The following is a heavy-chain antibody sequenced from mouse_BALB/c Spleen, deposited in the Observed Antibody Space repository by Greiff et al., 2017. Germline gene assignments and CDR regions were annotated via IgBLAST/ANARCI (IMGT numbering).Heavy chain of an antibody. J-gene: IGHJ2*01. CDR2: ISNLAYSI. Sequence: EVQLVESGGGLVQPGGSRKLSCAASGFTFSDYGMAWVRQAPGKGPEWVAFISNLAYSIYYADTVTGRFTISRENAKNTLYLEMSSLRSEDTAMYYCARGKPYFDYWGQGTTLTVSS. CDR1: GFTFSDYG. V-gene: IGHV5-15*02. CDR3: ARGKPYFDY.